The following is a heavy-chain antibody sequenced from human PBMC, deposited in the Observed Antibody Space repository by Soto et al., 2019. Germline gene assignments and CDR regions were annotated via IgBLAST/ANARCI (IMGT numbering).Heavy chain of an antibody. CDR3: ARNYDSTAYANQLDS. V-gene: IGHV4-59*12. CDR2: IYDNGIT. D-gene: IGHD3-22*01. CDR1: GRSITSYY. Sequence: QVVLQESGPGLVKPSETLSLTCSVSGRSITSYYWSWVRQPPGKGLEWIGYIYDNGITSQNPSLKSRVTMSADTSQNHFALKLTSVTGADTAVYFCARNYDSTAYANQLDSWGQRILVTVTS. J-gene: IGHJ4*02.